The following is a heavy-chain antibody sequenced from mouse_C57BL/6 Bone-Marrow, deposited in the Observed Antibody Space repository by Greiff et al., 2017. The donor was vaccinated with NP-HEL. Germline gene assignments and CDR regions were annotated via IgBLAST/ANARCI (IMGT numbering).Heavy chain of an antibody. CDR1: GYTFTDYY. CDR2: INPNNGGT. Sequence: EVQLQQSGPELVKPGASVKISCKASGYTFTDYYMNWVKQSHGKSLEWIGDINPNNGGTSYNQKFKGKATLTVDKSSSTAYMELRSLTSEDSAVYYCARLPYYWGQGTTLTVSS. J-gene: IGHJ2*01. CDR3: ARLPYY. V-gene: IGHV1-26*01.